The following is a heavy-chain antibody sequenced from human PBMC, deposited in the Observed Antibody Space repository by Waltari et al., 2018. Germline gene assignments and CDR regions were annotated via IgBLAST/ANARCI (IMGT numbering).Heavy chain of an antibody. V-gene: IGHV4-59*01. CDR2: NYSSGST. CDR1: GGSISSYY. J-gene: IGHJ2*01. Sequence: QVQLQESGPGLVKPSETLSLTCTVSGGSISSYYWSWIRQPPGKGLEWIGYNYSSGSTTNNPPLKSPVTISVDTSKNQFSLKLSSVTAADTAVYYCARDSIAAAGTYWYFDLWGRGTLVTVSS. D-gene: IGHD6-13*01. CDR3: ARDSIAAAGTYWYFDL.